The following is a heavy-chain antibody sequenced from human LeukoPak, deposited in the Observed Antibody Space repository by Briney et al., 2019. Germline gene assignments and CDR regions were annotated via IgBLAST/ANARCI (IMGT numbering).Heavy chain of an antibody. D-gene: IGHD3-10*01. Sequence: GGSLRLPCAASGFTVSSNYMSWVRQAPGKGLEWVSVIYSGGSTYYADSVKGRFTISRDNSKNTLYLQMNSLRAEDTAVYYCARGLRVRGVIRGAAFDIWGQGTMVTVSS. CDR1: GFTVSSNY. CDR3: ARGLRVRGVIRGAAFDI. CDR2: IYSGGST. V-gene: IGHV3-66*01. J-gene: IGHJ3*02.